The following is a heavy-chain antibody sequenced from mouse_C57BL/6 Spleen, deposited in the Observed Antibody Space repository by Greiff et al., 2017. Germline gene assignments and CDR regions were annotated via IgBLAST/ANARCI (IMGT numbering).Heavy chain of an antibody. D-gene: IGHD1-1*01. CDR1: GFTFSSYA. J-gene: IGHJ1*03. Sequence: EVMLVESGGGLVKPGGSLKLSCAASGFTFSSYAMSWVRQTPEKRLEWVATISDGGSYTYYPDNVKGRVTISRDNAKNNLYLQMSHLKSEDTAIYYCAREGDYGRDFDVWGTGTTVTVSS. CDR2: ISDGGSYT. V-gene: IGHV5-4*01. CDR3: AREGDYGRDFDV.